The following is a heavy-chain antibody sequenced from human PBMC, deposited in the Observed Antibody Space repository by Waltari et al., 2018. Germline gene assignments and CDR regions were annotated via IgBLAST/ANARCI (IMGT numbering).Heavy chain of an antibody. Sequence: EVQLLASGGGLVQPGGSLRRSCAASGCECSAFPMAWVRQAPGRGPELVSVIYSDGDTYYPDSVKGRFTTSRDDAKATLYLQMNSLGPDDTAVYKCARRVNDFYYMDVWGKGTTVTVSS. D-gene: IGHD1-1*01. CDR3: ARRVNDFYYMDV. V-gene: IGHV3-23*03. J-gene: IGHJ6*03. CDR1: GCECSAFP. CDR2: IYSDGDT.